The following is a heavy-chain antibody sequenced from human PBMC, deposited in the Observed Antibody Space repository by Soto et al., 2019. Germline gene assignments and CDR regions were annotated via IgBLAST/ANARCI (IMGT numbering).Heavy chain of an antibody. J-gene: IGHJ4*02. V-gene: IGHV1-46*03. CDR3: AKPQFEYSSGWESNFDY. Sequence: ASVKVSCKASGYTFTSYYMHWVRQAPGQGLEWMGIINPSGGSTSYAQKFQGRVTMTRDTSTSTVYMELSSLRSEDTAVYYCAKPQFEYSSGWESNFDYWGQGTLVTVSS. D-gene: IGHD6-19*01. CDR2: INPSGGST. CDR1: GYTFTSYY.